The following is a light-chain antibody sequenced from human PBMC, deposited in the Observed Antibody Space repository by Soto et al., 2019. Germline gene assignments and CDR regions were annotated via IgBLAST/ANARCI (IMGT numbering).Light chain of an antibody. J-gene: IGKJ4*01. CDR1: QDIRNH. CDR2: DTS. V-gene: IGKV1-16*02. CDR3: QQYHRYPLA. Sequence: DIQMTQSPSSLSASVGDRVTITCRASQDIRNHLAWFQQIPGKAPKALIYDTSTLQSGVPSKFSGSGSGTDLTLTINSLQPEEFATYYCQQYHRYPLAFGGGTKVEIK.